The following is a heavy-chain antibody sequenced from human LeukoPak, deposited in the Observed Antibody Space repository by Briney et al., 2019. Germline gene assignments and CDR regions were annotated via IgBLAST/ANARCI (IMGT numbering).Heavy chain of an antibody. CDR2: IYASGGT. CDR3: ARYVDPYDISPHSFDI. D-gene: IGHD3-22*01. J-gene: IGHJ3*02. V-gene: IGHV4-61*02. CDR1: GGSINSNTYF. Sequence: SETLSLTCTVSGGSINSNTYFWNWIRQPAGKRLEWIERIYASGGTDYNPSLRSRLSMSINRSSNQISLTLRSVTAADTAVCYCARYVDPYDISPHSFDIWGQGTVVTVSS.